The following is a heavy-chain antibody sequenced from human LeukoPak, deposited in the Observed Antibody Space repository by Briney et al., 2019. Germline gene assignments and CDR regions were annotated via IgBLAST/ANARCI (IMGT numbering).Heavy chain of an antibody. J-gene: IGHJ5*02. CDR2: INHSGST. CDR3: ARAMVRASNWFDP. V-gene: IGHV4-34*01. CDR1: GGSFSGYY. Sequence: SETLSLTCAVYGGSFSGYYWSWIRQPPGKGLEWIGEINHSGSTNYNPSLKSRVTISVDTSKNQFSLKLSSVTAADTAVYYCARAMVRASNWFDPWGQGTLVTVSS. D-gene: IGHD3-10*01.